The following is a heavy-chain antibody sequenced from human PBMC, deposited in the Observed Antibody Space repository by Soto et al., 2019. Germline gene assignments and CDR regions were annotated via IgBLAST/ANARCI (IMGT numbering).Heavy chain of an antibody. V-gene: IGHV4-34*01. CDR1: GGSFSDYK. J-gene: IGHJ5*02. CDR2: IRHNGDT. D-gene: IGHD4-17*01. Sequence: SETLSLTCVVSGGSFSDYKWTWIRQPPEKGLEWIGEIRHNGDTNSKPSLRSRLTMSLDTSKNQFSLHLSSVTSADTAVYFCAGGPDYGDYDAWGQGTLVTVSS. CDR3: AGGPDYGDYDA.